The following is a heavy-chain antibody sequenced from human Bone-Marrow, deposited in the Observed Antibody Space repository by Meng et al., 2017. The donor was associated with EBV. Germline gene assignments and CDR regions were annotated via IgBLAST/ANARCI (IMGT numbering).Heavy chain of an antibody. CDR3: ARQTVPYDSSGYFDY. J-gene: IGHJ4*02. Sequence: QGRLVQSGAEGKKPGSSVKVSCKASGGTFSSYAISWVRQAPGQGLEWMGGIIPIFGTANYAQKFQGRVTITADESTSTAYMELSSLRSEDTAVYYCARQTVPYDSSGYFDYWGQGTLVTVSS. CDR2: IIPIFGTA. CDR1: GGTFSSYA. V-gene: IGHV1-69*01. D-gene: IGHD3-22*01.